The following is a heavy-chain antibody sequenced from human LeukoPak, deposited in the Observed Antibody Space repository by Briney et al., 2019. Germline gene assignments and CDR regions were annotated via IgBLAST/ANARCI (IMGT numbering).Heavy chain of an antibody. J-gene: IGHJ3*01. CDR3: ARVDDDLDAFDL. D-gene: IGHD3-3*01. V-gene: IGHV3-23*01. Sequence: GGSLRLSCAASGFTFSSHGMNWVRQAPGKGLEWVSGIRGDGVTTYYADSVKGRFTISRDNSKNTLYLQMSSLTSEDTAVYFCARVDDDLDAFDLWGQGTLVTVSS. CDR1: GFTFSSHG. CDR2: IRGDGVTT.